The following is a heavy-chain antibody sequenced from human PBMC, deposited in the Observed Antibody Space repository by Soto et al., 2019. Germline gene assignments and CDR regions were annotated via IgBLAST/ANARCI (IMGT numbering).Heavy chain of an antibody. D-gene: IGHD3-10*01. CDR3: TTQPYGSGSYFFDY. CDR1: GFTFSNAW. Sequence: GECLKISCAASGFTFSNAWMSWVRQAPGKGLEWVGRIKSKTDGGTTDYAAPVKGRFTISRDDSKNTLYLQMNSLKTEDTAVYYCTTQPYGSGSYFFDYWGQGTLVTVSS. CDR2: IKSKTDGGTT. V-gene: IGHV3-15*01. J-gene: IGHJ4*02.